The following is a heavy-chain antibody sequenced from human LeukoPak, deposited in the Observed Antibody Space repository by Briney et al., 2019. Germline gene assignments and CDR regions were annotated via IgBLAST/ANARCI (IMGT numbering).Heavy chain of an antibody. D-gene: IGHD3-9*01. CDR3: ARAPTRLRYFDWLLQN. CDR2: INPNSGGA. J-gene: IGHJ4*02. CDR1: GYTFTGYY. Sequence: ASGKVSCKASGYTFTGYYMHWVRQAPGQGLEWMGRINPNSGGANYAQKFQGRVTMTRDTSISTAYMELSRLRSDDTAVYYCARAPTRLRYFDWLLQNWGQGTLVTVSS. V-gene: IGHV1-2*06.